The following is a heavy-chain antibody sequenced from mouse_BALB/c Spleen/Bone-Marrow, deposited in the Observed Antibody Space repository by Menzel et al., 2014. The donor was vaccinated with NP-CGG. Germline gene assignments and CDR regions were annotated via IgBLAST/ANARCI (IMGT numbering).Heavy chain of an antibody. D-gene: IGHD2-10*02. J-gene: IGHJ2*01. Sequence: VQLQQSGAELVRPGSSVKISCKASGYPFSSYWMNWVKQRPGQGLVRIGQIYPGDGETNYNGKFKGNATLTADKSSSTAYMQLISLTSEDSAVYFCAKKYGDYWGQGTTLTVSS. CDR1: GYPFSSYW. CDR2: IYPGDGET. V-gene: IGHV1-80*01. CDR3: AKKYGDY.